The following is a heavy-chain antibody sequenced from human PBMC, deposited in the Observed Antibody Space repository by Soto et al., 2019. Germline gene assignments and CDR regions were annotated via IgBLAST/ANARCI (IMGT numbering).Heavy chain of an antibody. CDR3: AKEEYYDILTGYYSRYFDY. J-gene: IGHJ4*02. Sequence: GGSLRLSCAASGFTFSSYAMSWVRQAPGKGLEWVSAISGSGGGTYYADSVKGRFTISRDNSKNTLYLQMNSLRAEDTAVYYCAKEEYYDILTGYYSRYFDYWGQGTLVTVSS. D-gene: IGHD3-9*01. V-gene: IGHV3-23*01. CDR1: GFTFSSYA. CDR2: ISGSGGGT.